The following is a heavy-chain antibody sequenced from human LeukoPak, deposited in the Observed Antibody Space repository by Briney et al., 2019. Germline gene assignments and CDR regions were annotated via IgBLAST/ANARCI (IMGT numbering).Heavy chain of an antibody. CDR3: AREASIVVVPAAIQGWFDP. CDR2: IYYSGST. Sequence: KPSETLSLTCTVSGGSISSYYWSWIRQPPGKGLEWIGCIYYSGSTNYNPSLKSRVTMSVDASKNQFSLKLSSVTAADTAVYHCAREASIVVVPAAIQGWFDPWGQGTLVTVSS. CDR1: GGSISSYY. D-gene: IGHD2-2*02. V-gene: IGHV4-59*12. J-gene: IGHJ5*02.